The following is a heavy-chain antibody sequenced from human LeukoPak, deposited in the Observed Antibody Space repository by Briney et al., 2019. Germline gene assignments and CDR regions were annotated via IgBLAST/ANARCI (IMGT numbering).Heavy chain of an antibody. CDR3: ARWYSSGWAFDY. CDR1: GGRISSYY. Sequence: PSETLSLTCTVSGGRISSYYWNWMRQPPGKGLEWIGYIHYSGSTKYNPSLKSRVTISVDTSKNQFSLKLSSVTAADTAVYYCARWYSSGWAFDYWGQGTLVPVSS. V-gene: IGHV4-59*08. CDR2: IHYSGST. D-gene: IGHD6-19*01. J-gene: IGHJ4*02.